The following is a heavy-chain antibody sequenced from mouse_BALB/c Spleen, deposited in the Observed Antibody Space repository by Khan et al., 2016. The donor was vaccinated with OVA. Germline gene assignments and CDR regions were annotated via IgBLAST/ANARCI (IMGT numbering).Heavy chain of an antibody. J-gene: IGHJ4*01. D-gene: IGHD2-1*01. V-gene: IGHV2-2*02. CDR1: GFSLTNYG. CDR3: ARTYFSYGSYGDYYAMDY. Sequence: QVQLKESGPGLVQPSQSLSITCTVSGFSLTNYGVHWVRQSPGKGLEWLGVIWSGGSTDSNAAFISRLSINKVNSTSQVFFRMNSLQANDTAIYYCARTYFSYGSYGDYYAMDYWGQGTSVTVSS. CDR2: IWSGGST.